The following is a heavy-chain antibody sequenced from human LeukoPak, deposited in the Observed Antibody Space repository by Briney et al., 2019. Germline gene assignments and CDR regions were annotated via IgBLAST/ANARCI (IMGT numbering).Heavy chain of an antibody. J-gene: IGHJ6*03. D-gene: IGHD2-15*01. CDR1: GGSISSHY. V-gene: IGHV4-59*11. Sequence: SETLSLTCTVSGGSISSHYWTWIRQSPGKGLEWIGDISNSGSTSYNPSLKSRVTISIDTSNNQFSLKLSSVTGADTAVYYCGRDALVGYFSYYYMDVWGKGTTVTVSS. CDR2: ISNSGST. CDR3: GRDALVGYFSYYYMDV.